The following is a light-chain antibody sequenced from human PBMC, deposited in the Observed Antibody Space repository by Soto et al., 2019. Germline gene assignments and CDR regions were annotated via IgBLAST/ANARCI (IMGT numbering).Light chain of an antibody. CDR2: WAT. CDR3: QQYYSSPPT. J-gene: IGKJ1*01. V-gene: IGKV4-1*01. Sequence: DIVMTQSPDSLAVSLGERATINCKSSQSVLNNSNNKNYLSWYQQKPGQPPNLLITWATTRESGVPDRVSGSGSGTDFTLTISSLQDEDVAVYYCQQYYSSPPTFGQGTKVEIK. CDR1: QSVLNNSNNKNY.